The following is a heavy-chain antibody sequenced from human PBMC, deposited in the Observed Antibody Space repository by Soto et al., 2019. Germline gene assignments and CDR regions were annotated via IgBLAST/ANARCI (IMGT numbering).Heavy chain of an antibody. CDR2: IYYSGST. Sequence: SETLSLTCTVSGGSISSGDYYWSWIRQPPGKGLEWIGYIYYSGSTYYNPSLKSRVTISVDTSKNQFSLKLSSVTAADTAVYYCARLPYYYDSGGYYYYFDYWGQGTLVTVSS. CDR3: ARLPYYYDSGGYYYYFDY. D-gene: IGHD3-22*01. V-gene: IGHV4-30-4*01. J-gene: IGHJ4*02. CDR1: GGSISSGDYY.